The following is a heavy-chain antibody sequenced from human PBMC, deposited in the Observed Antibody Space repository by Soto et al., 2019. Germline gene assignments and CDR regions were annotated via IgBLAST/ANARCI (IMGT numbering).Heavy chain of an antibody. CDR3: ARERRVGYYNYYGMDV. CDR1: AGSTSLRR. D-gene: IGHD1-26*01. V-gene: IGHV4-59*11. J-gene: IGHJ6*02. Sequence: SQTRPHSRSGSAGSTSLRRWHVSRQPPGKGLEWIGNIYYSGSSNYNPSLKSRVTISVDTSKKQSSLKLTSVTAADTAVYYCARERRVGYYNYYGMDVRGQGTTVTVS. CDR2: IYYSGSS.